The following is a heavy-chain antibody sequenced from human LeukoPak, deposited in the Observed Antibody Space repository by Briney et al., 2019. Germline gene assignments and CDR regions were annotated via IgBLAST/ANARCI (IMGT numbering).Heavy chain of an antibody. V-gene: IGHV3-30*03. CDR2: ISYDGSNK. CDR3: ARRVQYYFDY. CDR1: GFTFSSYW. Sequence: PGGSLRLSCAASGFTFSSYWMNWARQAPGKGLEWVAVISYDGSNKYYADSVQGRFTISRDNSKNSLYLQMNSLRAEDTALYYCARRVQYYFDYWGQGTLVTVSS. J-gene: IGHJ4*02.